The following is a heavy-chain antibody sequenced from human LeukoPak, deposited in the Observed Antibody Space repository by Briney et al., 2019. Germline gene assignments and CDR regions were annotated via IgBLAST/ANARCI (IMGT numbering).Heavy chain of an antibody. V-gene: IGHV4-4*02. CDR2: IYHSGTT. CDR3: ARRYYDSSGYYPHYYYYYMDV. Sequence: RASETLSLTCAVSGGSITSSNWWSWVRQPPGKGLEWIGEIYHSGTTNYNPSLKNRVTMSVDTSRNQISLNLSSVTAADTAVYYCARRYYDSSGYYPHYYYYYMDVWGKGTTVTVSS. CDR1: GGSITSSNW. J-gene: IGHJ6*03. D-gene: IGHD3-22*01.